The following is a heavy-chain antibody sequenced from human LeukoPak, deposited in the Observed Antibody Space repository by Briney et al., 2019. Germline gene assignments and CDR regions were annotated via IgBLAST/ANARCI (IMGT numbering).Heavy chain of an antibody. J-gene: IGHJ6*02. Sequence: ASVKVSCKASGYTFTSYGISWVRQASGQGLEWMGWINTNTGNPTYAQGFTGRFVFSLDTSVSTAYLQISSLKAEDTAVYYCATVTTYYYYYGMDVWAKGPRSPSP. CDR2: INTNTGNP. D-gene: IGHD4-11*01. CDR3: ATVTTYYYYYGMDV. V-gene: IGHV7-4-1*02. CDR1: GYTFTSYG.